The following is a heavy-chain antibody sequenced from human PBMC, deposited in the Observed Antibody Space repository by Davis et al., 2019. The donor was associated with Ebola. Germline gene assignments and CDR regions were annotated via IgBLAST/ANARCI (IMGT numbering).Heavy chain of an antibody. D-gene: IGHD3-22*01. CDR2: ISAYNGNT. V-gene: IGHV1-18*04. CDR1: GYTFTSYD. CDR3: ATAVYYDSSGWVYYYYGMDV. Sequence: ASVQVSCMASGYTFTSYDTSWVRQAPGQGLEGMGWISAYNGNTNYAQKLQGRVTMTTDTSTSTAYMELRSLRSDDTAVYYCATAVYYDSSGWVYYYYGMDVWGQGTTVTVSS. J-gene: IGHJ6*02.